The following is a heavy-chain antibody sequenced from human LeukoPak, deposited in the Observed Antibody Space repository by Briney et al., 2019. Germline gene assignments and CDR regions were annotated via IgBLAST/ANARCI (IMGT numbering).Heavy chain of an antibody. Sequence: ASVKVSCKASGYSFTTYNMHWVRQAPGQGLEWMGRINPDSGGTNYAQQFQGRVTMTRDTSISTAYMELSRLTSDDTAVYYCARDAIAVAGLGGYWGQGTLVTVSS. CDR3: ARDAIAVAGLGGY. V-gene: IGHV1-2*06. CDR2: INPDSGGT. CDR1: GYSFTTYN. J-gene: IGHJ4*02. D-gene: IGHD6-19*01.